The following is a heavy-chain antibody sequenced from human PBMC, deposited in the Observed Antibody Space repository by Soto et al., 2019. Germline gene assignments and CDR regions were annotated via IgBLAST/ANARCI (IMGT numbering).Heavy chain of an antibody. CDR1: GGSISSGDYY. D-gene: IGHD3-22*01. CDR2: IYYSGST. J-gene: IGHJ5*02. CDR3: ARGVYYDSSGYYWFDP. Sequence: SETLSLTCTVSGGSISSGDYYWSRIRQPPGKGLEWIGYIYYSGSTYYNPSLKSRVTISVDTSKNQFSLKLSSVTAADTAVYYCARGVYYDSSGYYWFDPWGQGTLVTVSS. V-gene: IGHV4-30-4*01.